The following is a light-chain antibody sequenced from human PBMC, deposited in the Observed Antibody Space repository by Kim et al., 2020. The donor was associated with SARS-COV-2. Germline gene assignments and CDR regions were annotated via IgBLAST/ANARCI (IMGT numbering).Light chain of an antibody. CDR3: YSAADDNWV. Sequence: ESQVQTAGMTRSRDILAKSYLRWYPQKPGQAPLLVFYKDSARPSGIPERFSGSSSGTTATLTISGAQVEDEADYYCYSAADDNWVFGGGTKVTVL. CDR1: ILAKSY. V-gene: IGLV3-27*01. J-gene: IGLJ3*02. CDR2: KDS.